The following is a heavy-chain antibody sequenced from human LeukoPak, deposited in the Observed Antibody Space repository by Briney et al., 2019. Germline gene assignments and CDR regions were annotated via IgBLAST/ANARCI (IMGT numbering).Heavy chain of an antibody. V-gene: IGHV3-21*04. Sequence: GGSLRLSCAASGFTFSSYSMNRVRQAPGKGLEWVSSISSSSSYIYYADSVKGRFTISRDNSKNTLYLQMNSLRAEDTAVYYCAKRGLLDYWGQGTLVTVSS. J-gene: IGHJ4*02. D-gene: IGHD3-10*01. CDR2: ISSSSSYI. CDR1: GFTFSSYS. CDR3: AKRGLLDY.